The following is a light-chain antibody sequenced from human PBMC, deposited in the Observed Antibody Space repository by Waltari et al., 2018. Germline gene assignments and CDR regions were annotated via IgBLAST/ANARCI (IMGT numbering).Light chain of an antibody. Sequence: QLVLTQSPSASASLGASVKLTCTLSSGHSSNVIAWLQQQPEKGPRYLMKVNSDGRHSKGDKIPDRFSGSSSGTEHYRTIASLQSEEEADYYCQTGGHGTWVFGGGTKLTVL. CDR2: VNSDGRH. CDR3: QTGGHGTWV. J-gene: IGLJ3*02. V-gene: IGLV4-69*01. CDR1: SGHSSNV.